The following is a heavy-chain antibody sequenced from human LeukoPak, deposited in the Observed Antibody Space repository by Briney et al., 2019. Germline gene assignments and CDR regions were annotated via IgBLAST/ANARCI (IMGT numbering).Heavy chain of an antibody. D-gene: IGHD6-6*01. CDR2: ISSSGSTI. Sequence: GGSLRLSCAASGFTFSDYYMSWIRQAPGKGLEWVSYISSSGSTIYYADSVKGRFTISRDNSKNTLYLQMNSLRAEDTAVYYCAKELVLPHFDYWGQGTLVTVSS. CDR3: AKELVLPHFDY. CDR1: GFTFSDYY. J-gene: IGHJ4*02. V-gene: IGHV3-11*04.